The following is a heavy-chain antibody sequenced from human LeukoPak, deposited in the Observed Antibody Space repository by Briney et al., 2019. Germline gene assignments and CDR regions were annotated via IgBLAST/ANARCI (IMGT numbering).Heavy chain of an antibody. J-gene: IGHJ5*02. D-gene: IGHD6-6*01. V-gene: IGHV4-34*01. CDR2: INHSGST. CDR3: ARFLSSIAARDWFDP. Sequence: GSLRLSCAASGFSFSDAWMSWIRQPPGRGLEWIGEINHSGSTNYNPSLKSRVTISVDTSKNQFSLKLSSVTAADTAVYYCARFLSSIAARDWFDPWGQGTLVTVSS. CDR1: GFSFSDAW.